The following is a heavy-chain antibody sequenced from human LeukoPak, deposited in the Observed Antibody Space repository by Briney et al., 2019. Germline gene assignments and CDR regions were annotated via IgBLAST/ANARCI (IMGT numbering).Heavy chain of an antibody. Sequence: SQTLSLTCAISGDSVSSNSVAWHWIRQSLSRGLEWLGRTYYRSKWYNDYAVSVRGRITVNPDTSKNQFSLHLNSVTPEDTAVYYCARRLTQYDCFDPWGQGILVTVSS. CDR1: GDSVSSNSVA. CDR2: TYYRSKWYN. J-gene: IGHJ5*02. CDR3: ARRLTQYDCFDP. V-gene: IGHV6-1*01. D-gene: IGHD2-2*01.